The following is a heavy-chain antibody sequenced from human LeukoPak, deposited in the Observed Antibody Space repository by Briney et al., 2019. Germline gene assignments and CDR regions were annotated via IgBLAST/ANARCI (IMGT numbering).Heavy chain of an antibody. CDR2: INPNSGST. CDR1: GYTFTRYY. CDR3: AREVAVPGVNAFDI. J-gene: IGHJ3*02. V-gene: IGHV1-2*02. D-gene: IGHD6-19*01. Sequence: ASVKVSCKASGYTFTRYYMHWVRQAPGQGLEWMGWINPNSGSTNYAQKFQGRVTMTRDTSISTAYMELSWLRSDDPAVYSCAREVAVPGVNAFDIWHQGTTVAASS.